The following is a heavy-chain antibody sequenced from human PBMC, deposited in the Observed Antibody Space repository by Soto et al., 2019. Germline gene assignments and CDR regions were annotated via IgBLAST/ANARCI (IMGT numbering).Heavy chain of an antibody. CDR3: ASGTDYYGSGSGYFQH. D-gene: IGHD3-10*01. Sequence: QVQLVESGGGVVQPGRSLRLSCAASGFTFSSYGMHWVRQAPGKGLEWVAVIWYDGSNKYYADSVKGRFTISRDNSKNTLYLQTNSLRAEDTAVYYCASGTDYYGSGSGYFQHWGQGTLVTVSS. V-gene: IGHV3-33*01. J-gene: IGHJ1*01. CDR2: IWYDGSNK. CDR1: GFTFSSYG.